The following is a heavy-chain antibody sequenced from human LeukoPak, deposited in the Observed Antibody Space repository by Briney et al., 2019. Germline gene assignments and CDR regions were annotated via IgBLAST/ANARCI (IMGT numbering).Heavy chain of an antibody. CDR3: ARGGDLDY. CDR1: GGSMSSYY. J-gene: IGHJ4*02. CDR2: IYTSGRT. V-gene: IGHV4-4*07. Sequence: SETLSLTCTVSGGSMSSYYWSWIRQPAGKGLEWIGRIYTSGRTIYNPSLKSRVTISVDMSKNQFSLKLTSVTAADTAMYYCARGGDLDYWGQGTLVTVSS.